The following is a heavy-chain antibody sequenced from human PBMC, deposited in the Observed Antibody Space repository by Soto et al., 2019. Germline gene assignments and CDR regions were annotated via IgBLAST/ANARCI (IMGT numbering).Heavy chain of an antibody. D-gene: IGHD4-17*01. CDR3: AKDIYALDAFDI. CDR2: ISNGGSDT. Sequence: QVQLVESGGGVVQPGRSLRLSCAASGLTFSTYGMHWVRQAPGKGLEWVAAISNGGSDTYYADSVKGRFTISRDNSKNTLYLQMNSVRAEDTAVYYCAKDIYALDAFDIWVQGTMVTVSS. CDR1: GLTFSTYG. V-gene: IGHV3-30*18. J-gene: IGHJ3*02.